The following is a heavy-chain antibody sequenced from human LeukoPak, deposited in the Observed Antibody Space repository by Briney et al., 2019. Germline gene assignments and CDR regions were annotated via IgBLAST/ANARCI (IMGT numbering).Heavy chain of an antibody. V-gene: IGHV1-2*02. CDR2: INPNSGGT. CDR1: GYTFTGYY. J-gene: IGHJ6*03. Sequence: GASVKVSCKASGYTFTGYYMHWVRQAPGQGLEWMGWINPNSGGTNYAQKFQGRVTMTRDTSISTAYMELSRLRSDDTAVYYCARAKSHIYYYYMDVWGKGTTVTVSS. CDR3: ARAKSHIYYYYMDV.